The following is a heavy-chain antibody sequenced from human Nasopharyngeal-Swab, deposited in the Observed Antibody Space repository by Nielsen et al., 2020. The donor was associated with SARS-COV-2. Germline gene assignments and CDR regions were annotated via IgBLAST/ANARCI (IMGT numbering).Heavy chain of an antibody. Sequence: SVKVSCKASGGTFSSYAISWVRQAPGQGLEWMGGIIPIFGTANYAQKFQGRVTITADESTSTAYMELSSLRSEDTAVYYCARHETGDYGGLRVYYYGMDVWGQGTTVTVSS. D-gene: IGHD4-23*01. CDR3: ARHETGDYGGLRVYYYGMDV. CDR2: IIPIFGTA. V-gene: IGHV1-69*13. CDR1: GGTFSSYA. J-gene: IGHJ6*02.